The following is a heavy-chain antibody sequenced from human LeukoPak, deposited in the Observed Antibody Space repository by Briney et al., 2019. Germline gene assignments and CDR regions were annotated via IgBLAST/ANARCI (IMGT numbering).Heavy chain of an antibody. CDR1: GFTFSSYS. V-gene: IGHV3-21*01. CDR3: ARGRCSGGSCFDP. Sequence: GGSLRLSCAASGFTFSSYSMNSVRQAPGKWLEWVSSISSSSSYIYYADSVKGRFTISRDNAKNSLYLQMNSLRAEDTAVYYCARGRCSGGSCFDPWGQGTLVTVSS. J-gene: IGHJ5*02. CDR2: ISSSSSYI. D-gene: IGHD2-15*01.